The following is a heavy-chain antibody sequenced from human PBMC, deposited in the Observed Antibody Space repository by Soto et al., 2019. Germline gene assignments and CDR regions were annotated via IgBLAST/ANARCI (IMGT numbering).Heavy chain of an antibody. CDR2: IYPADSET. D-gene: IGHD3-22*01. CDR1: GYSFFSHW. Sequence: GESLKISCKGSGYSFFSHWIGWVRQMPGKGLEWVGIIYPADSETRYSPSFQGQVTISVDKSINTAYLQWSSLKASDTAMYYCARRPWLSGYYDYWGQGTLVTVSS. V-gene: IGHV5-51*01. J-gene: IGHJ4*02. CDR3: ARRPWLSGYYDY.